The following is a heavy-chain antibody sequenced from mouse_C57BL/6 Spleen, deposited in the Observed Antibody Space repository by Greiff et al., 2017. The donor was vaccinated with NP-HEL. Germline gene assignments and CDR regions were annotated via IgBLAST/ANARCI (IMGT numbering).Heavy chain of an antibody. CDR1: GFNIKDYY. V-gene: IGHV14-2*01. Sequence: EVQLQQSGAELVKPGASVKLSCTASGFNIKDYYMHWVKQRTEQGLEWIGRIDPEDGETKYAPKFQGKATITADISSNTAYLQLSSLTSEDTAVYYWAYYYGSSGSYYAMDYWGQGTSVTVSS. CDR3: AYYYGSSGSYYAMDY. J-gene: IGHJ4*01. D-gene: IGHD1-1*01. CDR2: IDPEDGET.